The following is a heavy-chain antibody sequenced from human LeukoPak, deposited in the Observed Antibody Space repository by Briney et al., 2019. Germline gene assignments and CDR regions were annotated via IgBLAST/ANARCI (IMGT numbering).Heavy chain of an antibody. CDR1: GYTFPNYG. CDR3: TRDRPITIFGVINSAIPFDY. V-gene: IGHV1-18*01. Sequence: ASVKVSCKASGYTFPNYGISWVRQAPGQGLEWMGWISAYNGNTNYAQNFQDRVTMTTDTSTSTAYMELRSLRSDDTAVYYCTRDRPITIFGVINSAIPFDYWGQGTLVTVSS. CDR2: ISAYNGNT. J-gene: IGHJ4*02. D-gene: IGHD3-3*01.